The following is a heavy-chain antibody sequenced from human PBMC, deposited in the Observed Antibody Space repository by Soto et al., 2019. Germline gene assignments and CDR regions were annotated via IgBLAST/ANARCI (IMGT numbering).Heavy chain of an antibody. CDR2: ISGSGGST. Sequence: GGSLRLSCAASGFTFSSYAMSWVRQAPGKGLEWVSAISGSGGSTYYADSVKGRFTISRDNSKNTLYLQMNSLRAEDTAVYYCAADPIAYCGGDCYSGGVDYWGQGTLVTVSS. V-gene: IGHV3-23*01. D-gene: IGHD2-21*01. J-gene: IGHJ4*02. CDR3: AADPIAYCGGDCYSGGVDY. CDR1: GFTFSSYA.